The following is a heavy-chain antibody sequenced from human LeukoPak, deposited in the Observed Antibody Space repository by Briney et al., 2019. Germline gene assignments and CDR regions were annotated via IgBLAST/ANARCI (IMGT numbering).Heavy chain of an antibody. CDR1: GYTFTGYY. CDR3: ARGVLTYYYGSGSRHFDY. CDR2: INPNSGGT. V-gene: IGHV1-2*02. J-gene: IGHJ4*02. D-gene: IGHD3-10*01. Sequence: GASVKVSCKASGYTFTGYYMHWVRQAPGQGLEWVGWINPNSGGTNYAQKFQGRVTMTRDTSISTAYMELSRLRSDDTAVYYCARGVLTYYYGSGSRHFDYWGQGTLVTVSS.